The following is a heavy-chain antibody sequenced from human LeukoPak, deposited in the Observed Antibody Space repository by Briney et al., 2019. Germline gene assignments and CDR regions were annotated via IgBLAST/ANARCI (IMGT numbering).Heavy chain of an antibody. Sequence: GASVKVSCKASGYTFTSYGINWVRQATGQGLEWMGWMNPNSGNTGYAQKFQGRVTMTRSTSISTAYMELSSLRSEDTAVYYCARGPPPQYCSGGSCYAAYWGQGTLVTVSS. D-gene: IGHD2-15*01. CDR2: MNPNSGNT. CDR3: ARGPPPQYCSGGSCYAAY. CDR1: GYTFTSYG. V-gene: IGHV1-8*01. J-gene: IGHJ4*02.